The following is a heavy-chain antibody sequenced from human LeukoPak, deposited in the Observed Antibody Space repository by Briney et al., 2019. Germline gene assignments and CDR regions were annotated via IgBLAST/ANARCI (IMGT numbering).Heavy chain of an antibody. J-gene: IGHJ4*02. CDR2: ISGSGGST. D-gene: IGHD6-13*01. CDR1: GFTFSSYG. Sequence: PGGTLRLSCAASGFTFSSYGMSWVRQAPGKGLEWVSAISGSGGSTYYADSVKGRFTISRDNSKNTLYLQMNSLRAEDTAVYYCAKATTSSSWYFLFWGQGTLVTVSS. CDR3: AKATTSSSWYFLF. V-gene: IGHV3-23*01.